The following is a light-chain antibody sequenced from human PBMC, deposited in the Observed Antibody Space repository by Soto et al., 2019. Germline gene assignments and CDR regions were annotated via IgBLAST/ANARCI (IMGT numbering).Light chain of an antibody. V-gene: IGKV1-5*01. CDR1: QSISSW. CDR2: DAS. CDR3: QQYGSSPYT. Sequence: DIQMTQSPSTLSASVGDRVTITCRASQSISSWLAWYQQKPGKAPKLLIYDASSRATGIPDRFSGSGSGTDFTLTINRLEPEDFAVYYCQQYGSSPYTFGQGTELEIK. J-gene: IGKJ2*01.